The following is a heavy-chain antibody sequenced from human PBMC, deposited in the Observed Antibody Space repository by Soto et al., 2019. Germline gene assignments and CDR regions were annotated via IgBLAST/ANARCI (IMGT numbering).Heavy chain of an antibody. CDR1: GGSISSGGYY. CDR3: ERGRLGDNFDY. D-gene: IGHD3-16*01. CDR2: IYYSGST. V-gene: IGHV4-31*03. Sequence: QVQLQESGPGLVKPSQTLSLTCSVSGGSISSGGYYWSWIRQHPGKGLEWIGYIYYSGSTYYNPSLKSRVTISVDTAKNQFSLKLGSVTAADTAMYYCERGRLGDNFDYWGQGTLVTVSS. J-gene: IGHJ4*02.